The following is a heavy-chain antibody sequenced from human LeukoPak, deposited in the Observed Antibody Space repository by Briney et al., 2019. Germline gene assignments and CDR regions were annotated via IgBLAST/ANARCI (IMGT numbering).Heavy chain of an antibody. Sequence: GRSLRLFCAASGFTFDDYAMHWVRQAPGKGLEWVSGISWNSGSIGYADSVKGRFTISRDNAKNSLYLQMNSLRAEDTALYYCAKDRPGSPHRMDVWGQGTTVTVSS. CDR2: ISWNSGSI. CDR1: GFTFDDYA. CDR3: AKDRPGSPHRMDV. V-gene: IGHV3-9*01. D-gene: IGHD3-10*01. J-gene: IGHJ6*02.